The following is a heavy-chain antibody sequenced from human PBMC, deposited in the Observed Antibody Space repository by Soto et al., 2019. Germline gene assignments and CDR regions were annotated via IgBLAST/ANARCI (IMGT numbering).Heavy chain of an antibody. Sequence: GGSLRLSCAASGFIFSSYGMHWVRQAPDKGLEWVAVISYDGSNKYYADSVKGRFTISIDNSKKTLFLQMNSLRAEDTSVYYCAKDHSGSYPDYWGQGTLVTVSS. CDR3: AKDHSGSYPDY. J-gene: IGHJ4*02. CDR1: GFIFSSYG. V-gene: IGHV3-30*18. CDR2: ISYDGSNK. D-gene: IGHD1-26*01.